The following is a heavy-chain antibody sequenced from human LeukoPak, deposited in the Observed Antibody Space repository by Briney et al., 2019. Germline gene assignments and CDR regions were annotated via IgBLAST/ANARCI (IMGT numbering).Heavy chain of an antibody. D-gene: IGHD4-17*01. CDR3: ARFGPSYSYYGDYAAY. CDR2: IYHSGST. J-gene: IGHJ4*02. V-gene: IGHV4-4*02. Sequence: SGTLSLTCAVPGGSISSSNWWSWVRQPPGKGLEWIGEIYHSGSTNYNPSLKSRVTISVDKSKNQFSLKLSSVTAADTAVYYCARFGPSYSYYGDYAAYWGQGTLVTVSS. CDR1: GGSISSSNW.